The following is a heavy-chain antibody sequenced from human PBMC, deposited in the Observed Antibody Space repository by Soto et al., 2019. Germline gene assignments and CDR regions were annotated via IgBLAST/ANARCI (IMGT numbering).Heavy chain of an antibody. CDR1: RYIFTNYG. CDR2: FTTYNGNT. CDR3: ARALTGYGMDV. V-gene: IGHV1-18*01. J-gene: IGHJ6*02. Sequence: QVQLVQSGVEVREPGASVKVSCKAVRYIFTNYGVSWVRQAPGQGLEWMGWFTTYNGNTEYAQKFQGRVTMTTDASTSTAYIELGSLRSDDTAIYYCARALTGYGMDVWGQGTTVTVSS.